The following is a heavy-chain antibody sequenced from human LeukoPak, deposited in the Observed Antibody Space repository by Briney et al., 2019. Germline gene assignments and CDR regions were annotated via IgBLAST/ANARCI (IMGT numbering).Heavy chain of an antibody. CDR1: GGSISDFY. CDR3: ARNSGDF. V-gene: IGHV4-4*07. J-gene: IGHJ4*02. CDR2: VYSSGNT. D-gene: IGHD4-23*01. Sequence: SETLSLTCTVSGGSISDFYWSWIRQPAGKGLEWIGRVYSSGNTNYNPSLQSRVSMSLDASKNQFSLKLSSVTAADTAVYYCARNSGDFWGQGTLVTVSS.